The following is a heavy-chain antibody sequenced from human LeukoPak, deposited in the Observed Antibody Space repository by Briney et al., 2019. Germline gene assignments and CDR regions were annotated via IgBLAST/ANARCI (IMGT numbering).Heavy chain of an antibody. Sequence: GGSLRLSCAASGFTFSNYSMNWVRQAPGKGLEWVSSISSSGGYIYYADSMKGRFTISRDNAKNSLYLQMNSLTAEDTAVYYCASLKLGIAPDYWGQGTLVTVSS. CDR3: ASLKLGIAPDY. CDR1: GFTFSNYS. V-gene: IGHV3-21*01. CDR2: ISSSGGYI. D-gene: IGHD7-27*01. J-gene: IGHJ4*02.